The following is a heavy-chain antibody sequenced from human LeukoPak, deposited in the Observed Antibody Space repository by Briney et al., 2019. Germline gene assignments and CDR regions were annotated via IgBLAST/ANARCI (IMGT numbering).Heavy chain of an antibody. CDR3: ARENRMVRGVIGY. CDR2: IYYSGST. V-gene: IGHV4-39*07. Sequence: SETLSLICTVSGGSISKSSYYWGWIRQPPGKGLEWIGNIYYSGSTYYNPSLKSRVTISVDTSKNQFSLKLSSVTAADTAVYYCARENRMVRGVIGYWGQGTLVTVSS. J-gene: IGHJ4*02. CDR1: GGSISKSSYY. D-gene: IGHD3-10*01.